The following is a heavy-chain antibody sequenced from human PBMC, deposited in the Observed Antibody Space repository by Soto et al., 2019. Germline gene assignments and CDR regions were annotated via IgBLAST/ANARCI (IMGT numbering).Heavy chain of an antibody. CDR1: GYTFTSYD. J-gene: IGHJ6*02. CDR2: MNPNSGNT. CDR3: ARHVRTPYYYGSGNYRYYYYGVDV. D-gene: IGHD3-10*01. Sequence: ASVKVSCKASGYTFTSYDINWVRQATGQGLEWMGWMNPNSGNTGYAQKFQGRVTMTRNTSISTAYMELSGLRSEDTAVYYCARHVRTPYYYGSGNYRYYYYGVDVWGQGTSVTVSS. V-gene: IGHV1-8*01.